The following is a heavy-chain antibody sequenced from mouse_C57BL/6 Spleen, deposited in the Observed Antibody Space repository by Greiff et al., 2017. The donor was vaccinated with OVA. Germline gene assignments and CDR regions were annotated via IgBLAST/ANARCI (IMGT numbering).Heavy chain of an antibody. CDR3: ARRGGLPHYAMDY. CDR2: IFPGSGST. CDR1: GYTFTDYY. D-gene: IGHD2-2*01. V-gene: IGHV1-75*01. J-gene: IGHJ4*01. Sequence: QVQLKQSGPELVKPGASVKISCKASGYTFTDYYINWVKQRPGQGLEWIGWIFPGSGSTYYNEKFKGKATLTVDKSSSTAYMLLSSLTSEDSTVYFCARRGGLPHYAMDYWGQGTSVTVSS.